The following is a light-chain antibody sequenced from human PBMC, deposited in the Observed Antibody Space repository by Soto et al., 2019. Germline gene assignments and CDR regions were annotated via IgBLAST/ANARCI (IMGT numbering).Light chain of an antibody. Sequence: EVVLTQSPGTLSLSRGDRATLSCRASERIYSAYLGWYQQKPGQAPRLLISDASTRATGIPARFSGSGSGTDFSPTISRLEPEDLAVYFCQQYGSSPLTFGGGTKVDIK. CDR1: ERIYSAY. V-gene: IGKV3-20*01. J-gene: IGKJ4*01. CDR2: DAS. CDR3: QQYGSSPLT.